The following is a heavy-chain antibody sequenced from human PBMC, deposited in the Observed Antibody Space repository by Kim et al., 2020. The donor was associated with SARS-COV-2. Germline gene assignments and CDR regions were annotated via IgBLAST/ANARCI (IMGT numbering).Heavy chain of an antibody. J-gene: IGHJ6*02. D-gene: IGHD2-2*01. CDR3: AREVPAARRRYYYGMDV. Sequence: FQGRVTMTRDTSTSTVYMELSSLRSEDTAVYYCAREVPAARRRYYYGMDVWGQGTTVTVSS. V-gene: IGHV1-46*01.